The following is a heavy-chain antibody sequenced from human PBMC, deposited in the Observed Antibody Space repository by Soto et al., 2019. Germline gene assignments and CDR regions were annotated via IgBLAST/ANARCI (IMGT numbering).Heavy chain of an antibody. CDR3: ARAVAPYFGTWFDP. Sequence: QLQLQESGSGLVKPSQTLSLTCAVSGGSITSGNSYSWSWIRQPPGKGLEWIGSISHTVSTSYNPSLKGRLTMSVDKSKNQFSLRLSSVTAADMAVYYCARAVAPYFGTWFDPGGRGILVTVSS. D-gene: IGHD3-10*01. CDR2: ISHTVST. CDR1: GGSITSGNSYS. V-gene: IGHV4-30-2*01. J-gene: IGHJ5*02.